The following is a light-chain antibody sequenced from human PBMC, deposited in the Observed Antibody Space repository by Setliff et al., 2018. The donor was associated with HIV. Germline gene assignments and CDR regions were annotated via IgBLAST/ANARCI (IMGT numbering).Light chain of an antibody. V-gene: IGLV2-23*01. CDR1: SSDVGRYNL. J-gene: IGLJ1*01. CDR2: QAS. CDR3: CSNTGSNTYV. Sequence: QSVLTQPAPVSGSPGQSITISCTGTSSDVGRYNLVSWYQQHPGKAPKLIIYQASKRPSGVSNRFSGSKSGNTASLTISGLQADDEADYYCCSNTGSNTYVFGTGTKVTVL.